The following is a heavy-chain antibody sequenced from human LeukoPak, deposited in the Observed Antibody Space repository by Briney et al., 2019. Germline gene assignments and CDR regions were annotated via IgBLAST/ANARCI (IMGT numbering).Heavy chain of an antibody. CDR1: GFTFSSYA. CDR2: ISGSSSLI. D-gene: IGHD3-16*01. CDR3: TRSLRLSDF. Sequence: TGGSLRLSCAASGFTFSSYAMNWVRQAPGKGLEWVSYISGSSSLIYYADSVKGRFTISRDNGKDSLYLQMSSLRAEDTAVYYCTRSLRLSDFWGQGTLVTVSS. J-gene: IGHJ4*02. V-gene: IGHV3-48*01.